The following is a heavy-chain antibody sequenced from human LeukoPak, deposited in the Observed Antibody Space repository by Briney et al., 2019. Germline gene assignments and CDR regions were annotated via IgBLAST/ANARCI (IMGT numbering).Heavy chain of an antibody. CDR1: GFTFSNYA. D-gene: IGHD2-15*01. Sequence: GGSLRLSCAASGFTFSNYAMYWVRQPPGKGLEWVSTIDASGGATYYADSVKGRFTISRDNSKNTLYLQMNSLRADDTAVYYCAKTQGYYDAWGQGALVTVSS. CDR3: AKTQGYYDA. CDR2: IDASGGAT. J-gene: IGHJ5*02. V-gene: IGHV3-23*01.